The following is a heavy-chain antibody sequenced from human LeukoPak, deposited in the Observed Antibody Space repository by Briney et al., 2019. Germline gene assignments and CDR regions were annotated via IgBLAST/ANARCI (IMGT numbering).Heavy chain of an antibody. Sequence: SGGSLRLSCAASGFTFSSYWMSWVRQAPGKGLEWVANIKQDGSEKYYVDSVKGRFTISRDNAKNSLYLQMNSLRAEDTAVYYCARFGPGAIWFGGVRNWFDPWGQGTLVTVSS. CDR3: ARFGPGAIWFGGVRNWFDP. D-gene: IGHD3-10*01. V-gene: IGHV3-7*01. J-gene: IGHJ5*02. CDR2: IKQDGSEK. CDR1: GFTFSSYW.